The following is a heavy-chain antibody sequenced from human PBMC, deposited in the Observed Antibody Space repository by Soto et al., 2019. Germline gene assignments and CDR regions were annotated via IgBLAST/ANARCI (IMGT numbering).Heavy chain of an antibody. Sequence: SVKVSCKASGGTFSSYAISWVRQAPGQGPEWMGGIIPIFGTANYAQKFQGRVTITADESTSTAYMELSSLRSEDTAVYYCARGGSYQYYYYYGMDVWGQGTTVTVSS. CDR1: GGTFSSYA. D-gene: IGHD3-16*01. J-gene: IGHJ6*02. V-gene: IGHV1-69*13. CDR2: IIPIFGTA. CDR3: ARGGSYQYYYYYGMDV.